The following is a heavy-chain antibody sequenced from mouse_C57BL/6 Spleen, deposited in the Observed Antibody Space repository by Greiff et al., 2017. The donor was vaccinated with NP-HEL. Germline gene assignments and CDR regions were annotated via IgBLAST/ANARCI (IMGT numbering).Heavy chain of an antibody. CDR1: GYTFTDYE. J-gene: IGHJ3*01. D-gene: IGHD2-4*01. CDR2: IDPETGGT. CDR3: TRRYYDYVAY. V-gene: IGHV1-15*01. Sequence: VQLQQSGAELVRPGASVTLSCKASGYTFTDYEMHWVKQTPVHGLEWIGAIDPETGGTAYNQKFKGKAILTADKSSSTAYMELRSLTSEDSAVYYCTRRYYDYVAYCGQGTLVTVSA.